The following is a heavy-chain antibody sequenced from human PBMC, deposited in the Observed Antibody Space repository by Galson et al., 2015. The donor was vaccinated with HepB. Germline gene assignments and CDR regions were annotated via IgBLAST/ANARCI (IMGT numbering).Heavy chain of an antibody. V-gene: IGHV3-21*01. J-gene: IGHJ6*02. D-gene: IGHD2-8*02. Sequence: SLRLSCAASGFTFSSYSMNWVRQAPGKGLEWVSSISSSSSYIYYADSVKGRFTISRDNAKNSLYPQMNSLRAEDTAVYYCARAPTGDHYYYYGMDVWGQGTTVTVSS. CDR3: ARAPTGDHYYYYGMDV. CDR2: ISSSSSYI. CDR1: GFTFSSYS.